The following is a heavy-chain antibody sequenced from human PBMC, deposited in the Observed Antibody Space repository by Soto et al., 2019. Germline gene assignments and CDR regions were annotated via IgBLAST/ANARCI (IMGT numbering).Heavy chain of an antibody. CDR1: GGSISSGDYY. D-gene: IGHD2-2*01. CDR2: IYYSGST. J-gene: IGHJ5*02. V-gene: IGHV4-30-4*01. CDR3: ARGTGVPATAYGGDWFDP. Sequence: QVQLQESGPGLVKPSQTLSLTCTVSGGSISSGDYYWSWLRQPPGKGLEWIGYIYYSGSTYYNPSLKSRVTISVDTSKTQFSLKLSSVTAADTAVYYCARGTGVPATAYGGDWFDPWVQGTLVTVSS.